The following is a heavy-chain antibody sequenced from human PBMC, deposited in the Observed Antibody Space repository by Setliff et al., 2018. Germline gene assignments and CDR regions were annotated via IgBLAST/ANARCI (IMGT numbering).Heavy chain of an antibody. CDR1: GYTFTGYY. CDR3: ARADIVLMVYAISSGWFDP. V-gene: IGHV1-2*02. Sequence: ASVKVSCKASGYTFTGYYMHWVRQAPGQGLEWMGWINPNSGGTNYAQKFQGRVTMTRDTSISTAYMELSRLRSDDTAVYYCARADIVLMVYAISSGWFDPWGPGTLVTVSS. D-gene: IGHD2-8*01. CDR2: INPNSGGT. J-gene: IGHJ5*02.